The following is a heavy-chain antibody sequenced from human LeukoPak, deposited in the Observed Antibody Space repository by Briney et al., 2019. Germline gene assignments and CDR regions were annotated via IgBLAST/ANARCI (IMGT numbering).Heavy chain of an antibody. V-gene: IGHV3-30*18. CDR2: ISYDGSDK. J-gene: IGHJ6*02. D-gene: IGHD6-13*01. Sequence: GGSLRLSCAAPGFTFGSYGMHWVRQAPGKGLEWVAVISYDGSDKYYADSVKGRFTISRDNSKNTLYLQMNSLRAEDTAVYYCAKSSSWYHYYYGMDVWGQGTTVTVSS. CDR3: AKSSSWYHYYYGMDV. CDR1: GFTFGSYG.